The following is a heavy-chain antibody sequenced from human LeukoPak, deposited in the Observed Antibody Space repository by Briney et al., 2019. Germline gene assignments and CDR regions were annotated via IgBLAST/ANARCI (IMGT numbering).Heavy chain of an antibody. CDR1: GYTFTGYY. CDR3: ARWGPIAVAINWFDP. J-gene: IGHJ5*02. V-gene: IGHV1-69*13. D-gene: IGHD6-13*01. CDR2: IIPIFGTT. Sequence: ASVKVSCKASGYTFTGYYMHWVRQAPGQGLEWMGGIIPIFGTTNYAQKFQDRVTITADETTSTAYMELSSLRSEDTALYYCARWGPIAVAINWFDPWGQGTLVTVSS.